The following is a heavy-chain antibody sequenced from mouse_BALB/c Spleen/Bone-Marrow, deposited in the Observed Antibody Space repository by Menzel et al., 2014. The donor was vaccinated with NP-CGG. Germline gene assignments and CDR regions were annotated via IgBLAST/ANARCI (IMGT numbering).Heavy chain of an antibody. CDR3: ARWLLLDY. Sequence: LQQSGSELVRPGASVKLSCKASGYTFTSYWMHWVKQRPGQGLEWIGNIYPGTGSTNYDEKFKGKATLTVDTSSSTAYMQLSSLTPEDSAVYYCARWLLLDYWGQGTTLTVSS. V-gene: IGHV1S22*01. D-gene: IGHD2-3*01. J-gene: IGHJ2*01. CDR2: IYPGTGST. CDR1: GYTFTSYW.